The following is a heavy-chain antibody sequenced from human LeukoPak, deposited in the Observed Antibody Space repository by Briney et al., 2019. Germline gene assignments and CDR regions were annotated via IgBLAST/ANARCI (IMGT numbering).Heavy chain of an antibody. CDR1: GFTFSNYA. V-gene: IGHV3-21*04. CDR2: ISSSSSYI. Sequence: GGSLRLSCAASGFTFSNYAMSWVRQAPGKGLEWVSSISSSSSYIYYADSVKGRFTISRDNAKNSLYLQMNSLRAEDTAVYYCARGSWVVSSFDYWGQGTLVTVSS. J-gene: IGHJ4*02. CDR3: ARGSWVVSSFDY. D-gene: IGHD3-16*01.